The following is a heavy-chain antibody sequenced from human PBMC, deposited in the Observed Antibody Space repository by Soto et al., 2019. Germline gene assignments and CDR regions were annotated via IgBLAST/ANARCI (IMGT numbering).Heavy chain of an antibody. J-gene: IGHJ3*01. Sequence: EVQLVESAGGLVQRGGFLRLSCAASGFTFNYYWMHWVRQAPGQGLVWVSHIHSDGSSTTYADSVKGRFTISRDNAKNTLYLQMNSLRAEDTAVYYCARGDKGGFDLWGQGTTVTVSS. CDR2: IHSDGSST. CDR1: GFTFNYYW. V-gene: IGHV3-74*01. D-gene: IGHD2-21*02. CDR3: ARGDKGGFDL.